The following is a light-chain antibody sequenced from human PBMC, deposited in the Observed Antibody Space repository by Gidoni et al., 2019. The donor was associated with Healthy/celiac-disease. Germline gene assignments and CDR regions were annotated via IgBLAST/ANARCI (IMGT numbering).Light chain of an antibody. CDR3: QQYNNWPRT. Sequence: IVMTQSPATLSVSPGESATLSCRASQSVSSNLAWYQQKPGKAPRLLIYGASTRATGIPARFSGSGSGTEFTLTISSLQSEDFAVYYCQQYNNWPRTFGGGTKVEIK. V-gene: IGKV3-15*01. CDR2: GAS. CDR1: QSVSSN. J-gene: IGKJ4*01.